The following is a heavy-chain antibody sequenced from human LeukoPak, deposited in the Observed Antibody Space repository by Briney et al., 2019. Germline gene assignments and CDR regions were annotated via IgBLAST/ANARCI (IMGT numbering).Heavy chain of an antibody. V-gene: IGHV5-51*01. CDR1: GYSFTSYW. CDR2: IYPGDSDT. Sequence: GESLQISCKGSGYSFTSYWIGWVRQMPGKGLEWMGIIYPGDSDTRYSPSFQGQVTISADKSISTAYLQWSSLKASDTAMYYCASLNYYDSSGLYYFDYWGQGTLVTVSS. CDR3: ASLNYYDSSGLYYFDY. J-gene: IGHJ4*02. D-gene: IGHD3-22*01.